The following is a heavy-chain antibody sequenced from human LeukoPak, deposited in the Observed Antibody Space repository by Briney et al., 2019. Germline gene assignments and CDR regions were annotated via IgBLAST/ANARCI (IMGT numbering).Heavy chain of an antibody. D-gene: IGHD3-22*01. CDR2: ISSSGSTI. J-gene: IGHJ4*02. CDR3: ATPYYYDSMDY. V-gene: IGHV3-48*03. Sequence: GGSLRLSCAASGFTFSSYEMNWVRQAPGKGLEWVSYISSSGSTIYHADSVKGRFTISRDNAKNSLYLQMNSLRAEDTAVYYCATPYYYDSMDYWGQGTLVTVSS. CDR1: GFTFSSYE.